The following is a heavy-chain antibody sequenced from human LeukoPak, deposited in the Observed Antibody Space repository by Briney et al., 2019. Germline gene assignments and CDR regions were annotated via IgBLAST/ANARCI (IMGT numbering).Heavy chain of an antibody. CDR3: ARDGKQQLGFDY. J-gene: IGHJ4*02. D-gene: IGHD6-13*01. V-gene: IGHV1-18*01. CDR1: GYTFTSYG. Sequence: ASVKVSCKASGYTFTSYGISWVRQAPGQGLEWMGWISAYNGKTNHAQNFQGRVTMTTDTSTSTAYMELRSLRSDDTAVYYCARDGKQQLGFDYWDQGTLVTVSS. CDR2: ISAYNGKT.